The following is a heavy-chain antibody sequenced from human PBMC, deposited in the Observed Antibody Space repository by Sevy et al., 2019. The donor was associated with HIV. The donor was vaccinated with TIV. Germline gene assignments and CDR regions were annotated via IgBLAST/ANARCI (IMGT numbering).Heavy chain of an antibody. V-gene: IGHV4-39*01. J-gene: IGHJ4*02. Sequence: SETLSLTCTVSGGSISSSSYYWGWIRQPPGKGLECIGSIYYSGSTYYNPSLKSRVTITVDTSKNQFSLKLSSVTAADTAVYYCARNHKGSGLTFDYWGQGTLVTVSS. CDR1: GGSISSSSYY. D-gene: IGHD6-19*01. CDR3: ARNHKGSGLTFDY. CDR2: IYYSGST.